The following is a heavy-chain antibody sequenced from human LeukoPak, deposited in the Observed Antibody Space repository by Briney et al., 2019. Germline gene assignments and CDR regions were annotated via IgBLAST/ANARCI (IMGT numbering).Heavy chain of an antibody. CDR1: GFTFSDYY. J-gene: IGHJ4*02. CDR2: ITSSGDTI. Sequence: GGSLRLSCAASGFTFSDYYMSWIRQVPGKGLEWVSYITSSGDTIYYADSVKGRFTISRDIPENSLYLQMNSLRAEDTAVYYCAREGVSRGEGYFDYWGQGTLVTVSS. V-gene: IGHV3-11*01. CDR3: AREGVSRGEGYFDY. D-gene: IGHD3-16*01.